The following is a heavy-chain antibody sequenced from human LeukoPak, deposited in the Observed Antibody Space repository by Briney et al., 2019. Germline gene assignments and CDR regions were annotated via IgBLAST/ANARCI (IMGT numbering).Heavy chain of an antibody. V-gene: IGHV1-8*01. CDR2: MNPNSGNT. Sequence: ASVKVSCKASGYTFTSYDINWVRQATGQGLEGMGWMNPNSGNTGYAQKFQGRVTMTRNTSISTAYMELSSLRSEDTAVYYCARSLGVAAAGTIDYWGQGTLVTVSS. CDR1: GYTFTSYD. D-gene: IGHD6-13*01. CDR3: ARSLGVAAAGTIDY. J-gene: IGHJ4*02.